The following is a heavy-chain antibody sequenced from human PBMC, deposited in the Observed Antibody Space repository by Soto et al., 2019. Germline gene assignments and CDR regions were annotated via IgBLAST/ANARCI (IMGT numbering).Heavy chain of an antibody. D-gene: IGHD1-26*01. Sequence: QLQLQESGPGLVKPSETLSLTCTVSGGSISSSSYYWGWIRQPPGKGLEWIGSIYYSGSTYYNPSLKSRATISVDTSKNHFSRKLSSVTAADTAVYYCATQEVGGSYVYTFDPWGQGTLVTVSS. CDR2: IYYSGST. J-gene: IGHJ5*02. V-gene: IGHV4-39*02. CDR1: GGSISSSSYY. CDR3: ATQEVGGSYVYTFDP.